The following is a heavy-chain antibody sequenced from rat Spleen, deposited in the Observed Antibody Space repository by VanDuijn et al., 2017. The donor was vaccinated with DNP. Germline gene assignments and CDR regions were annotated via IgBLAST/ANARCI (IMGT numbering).Heavy chain of an antibody. CDR2: ITTGGGST. Sequence: EVQLVESGGGLVQPGRSLKLSCAASGFSFSNYYMAWVRQAPTKGLEWVAYITTGGGSTYYRDSVKGRFTISRDDAKNTLYLQMDSLRSEDTATYYWAGRPPPTRGPFDYWGQGVTVTVSS. V-gene: IGHV5-27*01. CDR1: GFSFSNYY. J-gene: IGHJ2*01. D-gene: IGHD1-4*01. CDR3: AGRPPPTRGPFDY.